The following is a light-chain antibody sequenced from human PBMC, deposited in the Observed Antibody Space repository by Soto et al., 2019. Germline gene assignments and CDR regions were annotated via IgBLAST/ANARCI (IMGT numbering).Light chain of an antibody. CDR2: GAS. CDR1: QTVGSN. V-gene: IGKV3-15*01. CDR3: QQYIHWPRT. J-gene: IGKJ1*01. Sequence: EIVMTQSPATLSVSPGERVTLSCRASQTVGSNLAWYQQKVGQPPRLLIYGASTRATGFPARFSGSGSGTEFTLTISSLQSEDVAVYYCQQYIHWPRTFGQGTKVEIK.